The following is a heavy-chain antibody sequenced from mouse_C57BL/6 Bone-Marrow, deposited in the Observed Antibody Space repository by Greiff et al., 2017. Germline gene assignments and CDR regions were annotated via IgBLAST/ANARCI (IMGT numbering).Heavy chain of an antibody. CDR2: FYPGSGSI. CDR1: GYTFTEYT. D-gene: IGHD3-2*02. J-gene: IGHJ4*01. Sequence: QVQLQQSGAELVKPGASVKLSCKASGYTFTEYTIHWVKQRSGQGLEWIGWFYPGSGSIKYNEKFKDKATLTADKSSSTVYMELRRGTAEDSAGEGVAEHEEGLRLRGYAMDYWGQGTSVTVSS. V-gene: IGHV1-62-2*01. CDR3: AEHEEGLRLRGYAMDY.